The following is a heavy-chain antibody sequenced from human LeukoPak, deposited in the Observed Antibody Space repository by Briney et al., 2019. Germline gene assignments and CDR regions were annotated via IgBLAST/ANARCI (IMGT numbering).Heavy chain of an antibody. V-gene: IGHV3-9*01. CDR1: GFTFDDYA. CDR2: ISWNSGSI. Sequence: GGSLRLSCAASGFTFDDYAMHWVRQAPGKGLEWVSGISWNSGSIGYADSVKGRFTISRNNAKNSLYLQMNSLRAEVTALYYCAKVKQWLAMDVWGKGTTVTVSS. D-gene: IGHD6-19*01. CDR3: AKVKQWLAMDV. J-gene: IGHJ6*03.